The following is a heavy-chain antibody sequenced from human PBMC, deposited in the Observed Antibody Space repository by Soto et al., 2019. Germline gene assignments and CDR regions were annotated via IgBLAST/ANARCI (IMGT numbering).Heavy chain of an antibody. V-gene: IGHV1-18*01. CDR3: ARGRSGDY. CDR1: GYAFTTYG. Sequence: QVHLVQSGAEVKKPGASVKVSGQGSGYAFTTYGITWVRQAPGQGLEWMGRISAHNGNTNYAQKLQGRLTVTRDTSTSTAYMELRSLIYDDTVVYYCARGRSGDYWGQGALVTVSS. CDR2: ISAHNGNT. J-gene: IGHJ4*02.